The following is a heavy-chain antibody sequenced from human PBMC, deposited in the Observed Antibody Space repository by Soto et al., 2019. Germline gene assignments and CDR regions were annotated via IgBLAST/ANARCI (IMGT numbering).Heavy chain of an antibody. CDR2: ISAYNGNT. J-gene: IGHJ4*02. V-gene: IGHV1-18*01. Sequence: ASVEVSCKASGYTFTRYGISLVRQAPGQGLEWMGWISAYNGNTNYAQKLQGRVTMTTDTSTSTAYMELRSLRSDDTAVYYCARSTLSSDYFDYWGQGTLVTVSS. CDR1: GYTFTRYG. CDR3: ARSTLSSDYFDY. D-gene: IGHD6-13*01.